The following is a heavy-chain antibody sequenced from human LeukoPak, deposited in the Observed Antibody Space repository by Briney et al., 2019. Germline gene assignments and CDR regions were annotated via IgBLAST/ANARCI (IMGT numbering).Heavy chain of an antibody. CDR2: SYHSGST. D-gene: IGHD3-10*01. J-gene: IGHJ6*04. CDR3: ARVDYGSGSPPLYGMDV. V-gene: IGHV4-4*02. Sequence: SGTLSLSCAVCGGSISSRNWWSWVRQPPGKGLVWIGESYHSGSTNYNPSLKSRVTISVDKSKNQFSLKLSSVTAADTAVYYCARVDYGSGSPPLYGMDVWGKGTTVTVSS. CDR1: GGSISSRNW.